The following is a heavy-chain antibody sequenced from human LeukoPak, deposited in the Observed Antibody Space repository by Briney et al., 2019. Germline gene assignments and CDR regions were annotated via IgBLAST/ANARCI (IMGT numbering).Heavy chain of an antibody. D-gene: IGHD3-10*01. CDR3: TTGNYYGSGSLGY. J-gene: IGHJ4*02. CDR2: IKRKTDGGTT. V-gene: IGHV3-15*01. CDR1: GFTFSNAW. Sequence: GGSLRLSCVASGFTFSNAWMSWVRQAPGKGLEWVGRIKRKTDGGTTDYAAPVKGRFTISRDDSKNMLYLQMNSLKTEDTAVYYCTTGNYYGSGSLGYWGQGTLVTVSS.